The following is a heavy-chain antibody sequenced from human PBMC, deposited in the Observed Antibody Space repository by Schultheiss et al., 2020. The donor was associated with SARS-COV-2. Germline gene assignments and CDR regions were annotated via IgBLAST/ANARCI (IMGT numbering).Heavy chain of an antibody. Sequence: SETLSLTCTVSGGSISSYYWSWIRQPPGKGLEWIGEINHSGSTNYNPSLKSRVTISVDTSKNQFSLKLSSVTAADTAVYYCARDDFYSSSGATFDPWGQGTLVTVSS. CDR1: GGSISSYY. V-gene: IGHV4-34*01. D-gene: IGHD6-6*01. CDR2: INHSGST. J-gene: IGHJ5*02. CDR3: ARDDFYSSSGATFDP.